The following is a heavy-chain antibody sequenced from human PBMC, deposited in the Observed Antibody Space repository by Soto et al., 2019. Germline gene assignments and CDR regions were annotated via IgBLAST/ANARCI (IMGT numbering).Heavy chain of an antibody. CDR1: GFTFSSYG. Sequence: GGSLRLSCAASGFTFSSYGMHWVRQAPGKGLEWVAVISYDGSNKYYADSVKGRFTISRDNSKNTLYLQMNSLRAEDTAVYYCAKPSSITGTTLEIDYWGQGTLVTVSS. V-gene: IGHV3-30*18. D-gene: IGHD1-7*01. CDR2: ISYDGSNK. CDR3: AKPSSITGTTLEIDY. J-gene: IGHJ4*02.